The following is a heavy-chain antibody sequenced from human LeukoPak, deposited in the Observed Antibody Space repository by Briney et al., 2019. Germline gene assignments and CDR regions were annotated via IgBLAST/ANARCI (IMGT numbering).Heavy chain of an antibody. CDR2: IKQDGSEK. J-gene: IGHJ4*02. Sequence: GGSLRLSCAASGFTFSSYWMSWVRQAPGKGLEWVANIKQDGSEKYYVDSVKGRFTISRDNAKNSLYLQMNSLRAEDTAVYYCTKDQGIAVTGVSDYWGQGTLVTVSS. CDR3: TKDQGIAVTGVSDY. CDR1: GFTFSSYW. D-gene: IGHD6-19*01. V-gene: IGHV3-7*03.